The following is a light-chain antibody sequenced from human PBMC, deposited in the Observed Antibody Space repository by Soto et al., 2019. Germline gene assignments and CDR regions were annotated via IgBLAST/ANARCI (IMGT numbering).Light chain of an antibody. V-gene: IGKV4-1*01. J-gene: IGKJ1*01. CDR1: QSVLKNSNNKNS. CDR3: QQYYSTPT. CDR2: WAS. Sequence: DIVMTQSPDSLAVSLGERATINCKSSQSVLKNSNNKNSLAWYQQQPGQPPKLLIYWASTRESGVPDRFSGRGSGTDFTLTISSLQAEDVAVYYCQQYYSTPTFGQGTKVEIK.